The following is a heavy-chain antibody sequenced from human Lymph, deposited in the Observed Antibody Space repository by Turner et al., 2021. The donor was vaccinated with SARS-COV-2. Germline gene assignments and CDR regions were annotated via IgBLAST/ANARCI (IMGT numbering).Heavy chain of an antibody. CDR3: ARHQGSTSGYDHGMNV. Sequence: QVQLQESVPGLARPSETLSLTRTVSGGSISSTSWSWIRQSPGRGLEWIGYFHKIGSIDYNPTLRSRVTISVDTSKNQLSLNLISVTAADTAVYYCARHQGSTSGYDHGMNVWGQGTAVIVSS. CDR1: GGSISSTS. D-gene: IGHD1-1*01. V-gene: IGHV4-59*08. CDR2: FHKIGSI. J-gene: IGHJ6*02.